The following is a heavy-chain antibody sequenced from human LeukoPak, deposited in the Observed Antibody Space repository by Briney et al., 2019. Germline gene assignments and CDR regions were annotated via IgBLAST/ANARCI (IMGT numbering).Heavy chain of an antibody. J-gene: IGHJ4*02. Sequence: PGGSLRLSCAASGFTFSSYGMHWVRQAPGKGLEWVAFIRYDGSNKYYADSVKGRFTISRDNSKNTLYLQMNSLRAEDTAVYYCAKDGRGTDGGNPRPFDYWGQGTLVTVSS. CDR1: GFTFSSYG. V-gene: IGHV3-30*02. CDR2: IRYDGSNK. CDR3: AKDGRGTDGGNPRPFDY. D-gene: IGHD4-23*01.